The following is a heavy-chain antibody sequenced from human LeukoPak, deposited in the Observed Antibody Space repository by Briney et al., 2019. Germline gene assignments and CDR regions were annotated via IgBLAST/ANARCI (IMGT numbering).Heavy chain of an antibody. D-gene: IGHD2-15*01. CDR3: VRDSLLYCSGGSCYSGVPYYYYGMDV. CDR2: ISYDGSNK. V-gene: IGHV3-30-3*01. J-gene: IGHJ6*02. Sequence: GGSLRLSCAASGFTFSSYAMHWVRQAPGKGLEWVAVISYDGSNKYYADSVKGRFTISRDNSKNTLYLQMNSLRAEDTAVYYCVRDSLLYCSGGSCYSGVPYYYYGMDVWGQGTAVTVSS. CDR1: GFTFSSYA.